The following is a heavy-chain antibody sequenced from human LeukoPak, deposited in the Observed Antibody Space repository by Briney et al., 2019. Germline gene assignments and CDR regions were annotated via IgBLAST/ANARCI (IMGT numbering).Heavy chain of an antibody. D-gene: IGHD4-23*01. CDR2: IWSDGSKR. Sequence: GRSLRLSCAASGFIFSNYGFHWVRQAPGKGLEWVAFIWSDGSKRYYTDSVKGRFTISRGDSKNTLFLQMNSLRAEDMAVYYCARDIGTWPNSLFDYWGQGNLVTVSS. J-gene: IGHJ4*02. V-gene: IGHV3-33*01. CDR3: ARDIGTWPNSLFDY. CDR1: GFIFSNYG.